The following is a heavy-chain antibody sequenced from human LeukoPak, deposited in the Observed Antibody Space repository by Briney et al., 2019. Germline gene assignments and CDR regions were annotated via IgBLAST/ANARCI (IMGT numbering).Heavy chain of an antibody. CDR2: IYYSVST. V-gene: IGHV4-39*07. CDR1: GGSISSSSYY. J-gene: IGHJ4*02. CDR3: ARGDWNGVDC. Sequence: SETLSLTCTVSGGSISSSSYYWGWIRQPPGQGLEWIGSIYYSVSTYYNASLKSRVTISVDTCKNQFSLKLSSVTAADTAGDYCARGDWNGVDCGGQGTLVTVS. D-gene: IGHD1-1*01.